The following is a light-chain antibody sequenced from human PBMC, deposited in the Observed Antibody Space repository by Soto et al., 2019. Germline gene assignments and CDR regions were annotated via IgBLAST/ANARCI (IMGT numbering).Light chain of an antibody. V-gene: IGKV1-5*01. CDR3: LQDYNYPLT. CDR2: DAF. Sequence: DIQLTQTPSTLSASIGDRVTITCRASQSLSGWLAWYQQTPGKAPKLLISDAFRLESGVPSRFRGSGSGTEFSLTISSLQPEDFATYYCLQDYNYPLTFGGGTKVDIK. CDR1: QSLSGW. J-gene: IGKJ4*01.